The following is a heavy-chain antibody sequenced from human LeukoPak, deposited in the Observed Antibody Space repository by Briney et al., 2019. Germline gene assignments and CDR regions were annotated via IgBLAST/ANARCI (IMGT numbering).Heavy chain of an antibody. V-gene: IGHV3-74*01. CDR3: ASRDGIAAAGTSYYYMDV. CDR1: GFTFSSYW. Sequence: GGSLRLSCAASGFTFSSYWMHWVRQAPGKGLVWVSRINSDGSSTSYADSVKGRFTISRDNAKNTLYPQMNSLRAEDTAVYYCASRDGIAAAGTSYYYMDVWGKGTTVTVS. J-gene: IGHJ6*03. CDR2: INSDGSST. D-gene: IGHD6-13*01.